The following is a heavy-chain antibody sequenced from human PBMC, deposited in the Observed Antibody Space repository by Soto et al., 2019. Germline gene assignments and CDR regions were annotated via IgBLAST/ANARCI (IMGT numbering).Heavy chain of an antibody. CDR1: GGSISSSNW. D-gene: IGHD3-3*01. CDR2: IYHSGST. CDR3: ARAPTWTNNWFDP. V-gene: IGHV4-4*02. J-gene: IGHJ5*02. Sequence: SETLSLTCAVSGGSISSSNWWSWVRQPPGKGLEWIGEIYHSGSTNYNPSLKSRVTISVDKSKNQFSLKLSSVTAADTAVYYCARAPTWTNNWFDPWGQGTLVTVSS.